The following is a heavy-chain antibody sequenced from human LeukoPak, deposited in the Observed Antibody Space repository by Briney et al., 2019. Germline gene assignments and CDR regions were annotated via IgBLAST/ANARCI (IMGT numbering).Heavy chain of an antibody. V-gene: IGHV1-24*01. CDR2: FDPEDGET. J-gene: IGHJ4*02. CDR3: ATLNYGSGSLDFDY. D-gene: IGHD3-10*01. CDR1: GYTLTELS. Sequence: ASVKVSCKVSGYTLTELSMHWVRQAPGKGLEWMGGFDPEDGETIYAQKFQGRVTMTEDTPTDTAYMELSSLRSEDTAVYYCATLNYGSGSLDFDYWGQGTLVTVSS.